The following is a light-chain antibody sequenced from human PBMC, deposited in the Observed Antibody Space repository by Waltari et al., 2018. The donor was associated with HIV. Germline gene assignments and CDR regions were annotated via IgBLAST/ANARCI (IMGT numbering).Light chain of an antibody. Sequence: QSALTQPPSASGSPGQSVTISCTGKASDVGAYNYVSWYQQHPGKPPKLIIYEVFKRPSGFPYLCSGSKSGNTASLTVSGLQAEDEANYYCASYAGRNTLVFGGGTKLTVL. CDR2: EVF. CDR3: ASYAGRNTLV. V-gene: IGLV2-8*01. CDR1: ASDVGAYNY. J-gene: IGLJ2*01.